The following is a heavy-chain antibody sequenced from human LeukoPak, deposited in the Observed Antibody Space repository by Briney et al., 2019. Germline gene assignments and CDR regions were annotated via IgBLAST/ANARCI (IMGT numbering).Heavy chain of an antibody. J-gene: IGHJ3*02. CDR2: IYYSGST. Sequence: SETLSLTCTVSGGSISSYYWSWIRQPPGKGLEWIGYIYYSGSTNYNPSLKSRVTMSVDTSKNQFSLKMTSVTAADTAMYYCARDTALWTFDIWGQGTMVTVSS. CDR1: GGSISSYY. CDR3: ARDTALWTFDI. V-gene: IGHV4-59*12. D-gene: IGHD2-21*02.